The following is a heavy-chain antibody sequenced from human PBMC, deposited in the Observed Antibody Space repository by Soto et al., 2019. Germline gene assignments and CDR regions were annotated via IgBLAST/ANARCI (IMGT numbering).Heavy chain of an antibody. CDR3: ARDLWGYCGADCYPLDV. J-gene: IGHJ6*02. Sequence: QVRLQESGPGLVKPSETLSLTCTVSGGSISSYYWSWIRQPPGKGLEWIGYMYNTGSTIYNPSLKRRVTISVDTSKNQFSLKLNSVTAADTAVYYCARDLWGYCGADCYPLDVWDQGTMVTVSS. CDR1: GGSISSYY. D-gene: IGHD2-21*02. V-gene: IGHV4-59*01. CDR2: MYNTGST.